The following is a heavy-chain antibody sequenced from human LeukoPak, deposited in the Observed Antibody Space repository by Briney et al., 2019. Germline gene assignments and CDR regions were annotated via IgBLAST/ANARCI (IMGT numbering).Heavy chain of an antibody. Sequence: SETLSLTCTVSGGSISSSSYYWGWIRQPPGKGLEWIGTIYYSGSTYYNPSLKSRVTISIDTSKNQFSLILSSVTAADTAVYYCARDGGMFSYGSGSYQDGMDVWGQGTTVTVSS. D-gene: IGHD3-10*01. CDR3: ARDGGMFSYGSGSYQDGMDV. V-gene: IGHV4-39*07. CDR2: IYYSGST. CDR1: GGSISSSSYY. J-gene: IGHJ6*02.